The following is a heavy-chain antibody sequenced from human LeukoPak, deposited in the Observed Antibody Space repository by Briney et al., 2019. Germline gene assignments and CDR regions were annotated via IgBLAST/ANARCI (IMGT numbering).Heavy chain of an antibody. CDR3: ARDPRYGMDV. J-gene: IGHJ6*02. CDR2: IYYSGST. V-gene: IGHV4-59*08. CDR1: GGSISSYY. Sequence: PSETLSLTCTVSGGSISSYYWSWIRQPPGKGLEWIGYIYYSGSTNYNPSLKSRVTISVDTSKNQFSLKLSSVTAADTAVYYRARDPRYGMDVWGQGTTVTVSS.